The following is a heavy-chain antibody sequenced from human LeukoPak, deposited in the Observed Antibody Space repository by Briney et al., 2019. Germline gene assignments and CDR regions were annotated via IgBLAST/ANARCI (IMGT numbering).Heavy chain of an antibody. V-gene: IGHV1-8*01. CDR2: MNPNSGNT. Sequence: GASVKVSCKASGYTFTSYDINWVRQATGQGLEWMGWMNPNSGNTGYAQKFQGRVTMTRNTSISTAYMELSSLRAEDTAVYYCAKDPMAMVNTLSDYWGRGTLVTVSS. CDR1: GYTFTSYD. J-gene: IGHJ4*02. CDR3: AKDPMAMVNTLSDY. D-gene: IGHD5-18*01.